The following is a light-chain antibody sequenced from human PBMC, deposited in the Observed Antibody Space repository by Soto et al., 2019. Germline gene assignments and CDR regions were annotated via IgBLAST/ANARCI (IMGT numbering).Light chain of an antibody. J-gene: IGKJ3*01. CDR1: QSVSYW. V-gene: IGKV1-5*01. Sequence: DIPMTQSPSTLSASVGDRVTITCRASQSVSYWLAWYQQKPGMAPKLLIHDASSLESGVPSRFRGSGSGKEFTLTISSLQPDDFATYYCQQYGFSFGPGTKEEI. CDR3: QQYGFS. CDR2: DAS.